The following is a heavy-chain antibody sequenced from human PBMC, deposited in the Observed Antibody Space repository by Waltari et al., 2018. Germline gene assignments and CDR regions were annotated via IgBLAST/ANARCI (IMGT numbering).Heavy chain of an antibody. J-gene: IGHJ3*02. V-gene: IGHV3-30*18. D-gene: IGHD3-22*01. CDR2: ISYDGSNK. CDR3: AKEYYYDSSGYQHDAFDI. CDR1: GFPFSSYG. Sequence: QVQLVESGGGVVQPGRSLRLSCAASGFPFSSYGMHWVRQAPGKGLEWVAVISYDGSNKYYADSVKGRFTISRDNSKNTLYLQMNSLRAEDTAVYYCAKEYYYDSSGYQHDAFDIWGQGTMVTVSS.